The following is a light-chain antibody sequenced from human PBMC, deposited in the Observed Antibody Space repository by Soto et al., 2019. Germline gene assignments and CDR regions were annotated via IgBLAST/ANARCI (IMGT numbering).Light chain of an antibody. CDR3: QQSYNTPPT. V-gene: IGKV3D-15*01. CDR2: GAS. CDR1: QSVSSN. Sequence: EIVMTQSPSTLSVSPGKRATLSCRASQSVSSNLALYQQKPGQAPRLLIYGASTRATGIPARFSGSGSGTDFTLTISSLQPEDLATYYCQQSYNTPPTFGPGTKVDIK. J-gene: IGKJ3*01.